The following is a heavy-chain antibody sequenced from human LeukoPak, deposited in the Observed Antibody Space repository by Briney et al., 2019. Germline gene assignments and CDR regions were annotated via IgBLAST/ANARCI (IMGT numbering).Heavy chain of an antibody. CDR2: INPSGGST. J-gene: IGHJ4*02. CDR3: ARDLYSSSWYNRLSYFDY. Sequence: ASVKVSCKASGYTFTSYYMHWVRQAPGQGLEWMGIINPSGGSTSYAQKFQGRVTMTRDTSTSTVYMELSSLRSEDTAVYYCARDLYSSSWYNRLSYFDYWGQGTLVTVSS. D-gene: IGHD6-13*01. CDR1: GYTFTSYY. V-gene: IGHV1-46*01.